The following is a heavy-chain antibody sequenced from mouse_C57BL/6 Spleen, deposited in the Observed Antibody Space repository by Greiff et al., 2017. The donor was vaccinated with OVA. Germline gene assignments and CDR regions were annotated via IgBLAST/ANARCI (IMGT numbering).Heavy chain of an antibody. CDR2: ISSGGDYI. J-gene: IGHJ4*01. D-gene: IGHD2-1*01. CDR1: GFTFSSYA. CDR3: TRGNYGNYNDVDD. Sequence: EVKLVESGEGLVKPGGSLKLSCAASGFTFSSYAMSWVRQTPEQRLEWVAYISSGGDYIYYADTLKGRFTISRDNARNTLYLQMSSLQSEDTAMYYCTRGNYGNYNDVDDWGQGTTVTVSS. V-gene: IGHV5-9-1*02.